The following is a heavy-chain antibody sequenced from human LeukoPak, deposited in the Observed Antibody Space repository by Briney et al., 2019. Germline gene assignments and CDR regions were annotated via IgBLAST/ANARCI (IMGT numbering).Heavy chain of an antibody. D-gene: IGHD6-25*01. V-gene: IGHV3-23*01. Sequence: GSGSTYYADSVKGRFAISRDHSKNTLYLQMNSLRAEDTAVFYCTKAVRYSSGPHAFDVWGQGTMVTVSS. J-gene: IGHJ3*01. CDR2: GSGST. CDR3: TKAVRYSSGPHAFDV.